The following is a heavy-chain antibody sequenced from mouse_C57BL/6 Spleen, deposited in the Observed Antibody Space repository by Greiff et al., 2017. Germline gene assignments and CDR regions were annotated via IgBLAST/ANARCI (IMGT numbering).Heavy chain of an antibody. CDR1: GYTFTDYY. CDR3: ARGGGYSAFDY. D-gene: IGHD3-2*02. J-gene: IGHJ2*01. CDR2: INPNNGGT. Sequence: EVQLQQSGPELVKPGASVKISCKASGYTFTDYYMNWVKQSHGKSLEWIGDINPNNGGTSYNQKFKGKATLTVDKSSSTAYMELRSLTSEDSAVYYCARGGGYSAFDYWGQGTTLTVSS. V-gene: IGHV1-26*01.